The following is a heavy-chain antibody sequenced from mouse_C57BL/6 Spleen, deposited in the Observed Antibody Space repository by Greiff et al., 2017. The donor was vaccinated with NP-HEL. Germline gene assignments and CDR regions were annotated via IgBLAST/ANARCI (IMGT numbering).Heavy chain of an antibody. J-gene: IGHJ2*01. CDR2: IYPRDGST. Sequence: QVQLQQSGPELVKPGASVKLSCKASGYTFTNYDINWVKQRPGQGLEWIGWIYPRDGSTKYNEKFRGKASLTVDTSSSTAYMELHSLTSEDSAVYFCARDNSGSWGQGTTLTVSS. D-gene: IGHD3-2*02. CDR1: GYTFTNYD. CDR3: ARDNSGS. V-gene: IGHV1-85*01.